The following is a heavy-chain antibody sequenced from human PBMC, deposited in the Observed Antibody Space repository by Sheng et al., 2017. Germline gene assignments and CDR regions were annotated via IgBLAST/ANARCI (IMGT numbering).Heavy chain of an antibody. CDR2: INEDGRIT. CDR1: GFTFSSYW. CDR3: TRDTYGERDY. J-gene: IGHJ4*02. D-gene: IGHD3-10*01. V-gene: IGHV3-74*01. Sequence: EVQLVESGGGLVQPGVSLRLSCADSGFTFSSYWMHWVRQPPGKGLVWVSRINEDGRITTYADSVKGRFTISRDNAKNTLYLQMNSLRAEDTAVYYCTRDTYGERDYWGQGTLVTVSS.